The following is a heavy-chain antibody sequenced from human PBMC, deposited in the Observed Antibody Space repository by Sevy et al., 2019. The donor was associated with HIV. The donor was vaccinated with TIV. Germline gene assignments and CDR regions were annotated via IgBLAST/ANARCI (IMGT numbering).Heavy chain of an antibody. CDR1: GDSISRHQ. V-gene: IGHV4-59*11. D-gene: IGHD4-4*01. CDR2: IDYIGYP. Sequence: SETLSLTCTVSGDSISRHQWSWIRQSPGNGLEWIGYIDYIGYPNYNPSLRSRVTISLDTSKNQFSLKLSSVTAADTAVYYCARAYSEYYYGMDVWGQGTTVTVSS. CDR3: ARAYSEYYYGMDV. J-gene: IGHJ6*02.